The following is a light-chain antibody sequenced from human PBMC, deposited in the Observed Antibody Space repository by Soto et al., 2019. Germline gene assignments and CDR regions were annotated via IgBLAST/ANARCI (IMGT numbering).Light chain of an antibody. V-gene: IGKV3D-20*02. Sequence: VLKMSRAAVSLTKGARATLSSRASQSISSSYLDWYQQKPGQAPRRLIFAASSRATGGPDRFSGSGSGTDFTLTISRVEPEDVAVYYCTQWAYSPITFGQGTRLEIK. J-gene: IGKJ5*01. CDR1: QSISSSY. CDR3: TQWAYSPIT. CDR2: AAS.